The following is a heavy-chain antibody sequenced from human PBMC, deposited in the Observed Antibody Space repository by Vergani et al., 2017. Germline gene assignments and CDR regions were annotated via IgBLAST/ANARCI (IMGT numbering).Heavy chain of an antibody. CDR3: VRIIREHYDYIWGSYRPTGQGAFDI. J-gene: IGHJ3*02. CDR1: GFTFSSYA. V-gene: IGHV3-23*01. D-gene: IGHD3-16*02. Sequence: EVQLLESGGGLVQPGGSLRLSCAASGFTFSSYAMSWVRQAPGKGLEWVSAISGSGGSTYYADSVKGRFTISRDNSKNTLYLQMNSLRAEDTAVYYCVRIIREHYDYIWGSYRPTGQGAFDIWGQGTMVTVSS. CDR2: ISGSGGST.